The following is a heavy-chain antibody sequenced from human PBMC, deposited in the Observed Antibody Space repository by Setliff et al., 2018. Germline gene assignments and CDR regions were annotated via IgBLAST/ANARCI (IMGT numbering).Heavy chain of an antibody. CDR3: ARESPLDDYVWGSYRSYYFDY. Sequence: PSETLSLTCTVSGGYISSYYWNWIRQPPGKGLEWIGYIYYSGSTNYNPSLKSRVTISVDTSKNQFSLKLSSVTAADTAVYYCARESPLDDYVWGSYRSYYFDYWGQGTQVTVSS. CDR1: GGYISSYY. D-gene: IGHD3-16*02. CDR2: IYYSGST. V-gene: IGHV4-59*01. J-gene: IGHJ4*02.